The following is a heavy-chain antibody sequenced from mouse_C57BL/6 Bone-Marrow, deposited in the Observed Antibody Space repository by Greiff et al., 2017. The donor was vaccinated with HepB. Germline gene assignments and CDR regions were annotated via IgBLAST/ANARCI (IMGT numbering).Heavy chain of an antibody. CDR2: IYPRSGNT. D-gene: IGHD1-1*01. V-gene: IGHV1-81*01. Sequence: QVQLQQPGAELARPGASVKLSCKASGYTFTSYGISWVKQRTGQGLEWIGEIYPRSGNTYYNEKFKGKATLTADKSSSTAYMELRSLTSEDSAVYFCARNGYYGSSWDWYFDVWGTGTTVTVSS. J-gene: IGHJ1*03. CDR1: GYTFTSYG. CDR3: ARNGYYGSSWDWYFDV.